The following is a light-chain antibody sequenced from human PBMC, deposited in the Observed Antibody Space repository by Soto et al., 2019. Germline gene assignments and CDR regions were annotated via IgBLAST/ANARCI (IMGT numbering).Light chain of an antibody. CDR2: DAS. Sequence: DIQITQSPSSLSASVGDRVTITCRASQSISRYLNWYQQKPGKEPKLLIYDASSLQSGVPSRFSGSGSGTDVTLTISSLQPEEFATYYCQQSYRTPFTFGPRTKVDIK. J-gene: IGKJ3*01. CDR1: QSISRY. V-gene: IGKV1-39*01. CDR3: QQSYRTPFT.